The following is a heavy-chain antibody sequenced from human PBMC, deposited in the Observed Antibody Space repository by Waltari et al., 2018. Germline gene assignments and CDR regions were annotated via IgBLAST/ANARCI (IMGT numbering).Heavy chain of an antibody. D-gene: IGHD5-12*01. CDR2: IYHSGST. CDR3: ARHAREMATIPYYFDY. J-gene: IGHJ4*02. CDR1: GYSISSGYY. Sequence: QVQLQESGPGLVKPSETLSLTCAVSGYSISSGYYWGWIRQPPGKGLEWIGSIYHSGSTYYNPSLKSRVTISVDTSKNQFSLKLSSVTAADTAVYYCARHAREMATIPYYFDYWGQGTLVTVSS. V-gene: IGHV4-38-2*01.